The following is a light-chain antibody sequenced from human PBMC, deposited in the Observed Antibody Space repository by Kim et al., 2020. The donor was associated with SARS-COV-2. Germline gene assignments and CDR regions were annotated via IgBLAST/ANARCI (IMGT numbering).Light chain of an antibody. CDR2: GNS. J-gene: IGLJ3*02. CDR1: SSNIGAGYD. V-gene: IGLV1-40*01. Sequence: RVTISCTGSSSNIGAGYDVHWYQQLPGTAPKLLIYGNSNRPSGVPDRFSGSKSGTSASLAITGLQAEDEADYYCQSHDSSLSGWVFGGGTQLTVL. CDR3: QSHDSSLSGWV.